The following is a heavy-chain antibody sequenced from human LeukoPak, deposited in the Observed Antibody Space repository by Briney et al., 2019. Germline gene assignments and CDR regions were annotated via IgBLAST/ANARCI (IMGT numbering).Heavy chain of an antibody. V-gene: IGHV3-48*03. D-gene: IGHD2-2*01. CDR3: ARCVVVPAAMGQYFDI. CDR2: ISSSGSTI. J-gene: IGHJ3*02. CDR1: GFTFSSYE. Sequence: GGSLRLSCAASGFTFSSYEMNWVRQAPGKGLEWVSYISSSGSTIYYADSVKGRFTISRDNAKNSLYLQMNSLRAEDTAVYYCARCVVVPAAMGQYFDIWGQGTMVTVSS.